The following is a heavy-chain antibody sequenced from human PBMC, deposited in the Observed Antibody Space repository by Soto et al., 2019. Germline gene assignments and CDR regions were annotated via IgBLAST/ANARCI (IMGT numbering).Heavy chain of an antibody. CDR1: GATFSSSA. D-gene: IGHD1-26*01. J-gene: IGHJ4*02. CDR2: IIPIFGTT. V-gene: IGHV1-69*13. Sequence: SVKVSCKASGATFSSSAISWVRQAPGQGLEWMGGIIPIFGTTNYAQKFQGRVRITADASTSTAYMDLSSLRSDDTAVYYCARSLVGRTTRLYFDYWGQGTLVTVSS. CDR3: ARSLVGRTTRLYFDY.